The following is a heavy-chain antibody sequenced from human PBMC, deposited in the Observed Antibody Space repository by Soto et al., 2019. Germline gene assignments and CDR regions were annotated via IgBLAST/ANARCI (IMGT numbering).Heavy chain of an antibody. CDR3: PPGPGGGGY. CDR2: IYSGGYT. D-gene: IGHD3-10*01. V-gene: IGHV3-53*01. CDR1: GFTVSNNY. J-gene: IGHJ4*02. Sequence: EVQLVESGGGLIQPGGSLRLSCAVSGFTVSNNYMSWVRQAPGKGLEGVSVIYSGGYTAYGDSVKGRFTISRDNSKNTLYRKMKGRRAEATAVSYWPPGPGGGGYWGQGTLVTVSS.